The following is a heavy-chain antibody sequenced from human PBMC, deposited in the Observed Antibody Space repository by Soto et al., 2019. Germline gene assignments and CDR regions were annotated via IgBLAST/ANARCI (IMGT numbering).Heavy chain of an antibody. CDR2: IYYSGST. CDR3: ARHNYDSSGAAVDV. Sequence: TLSLTCTVSGGSISSGDYYWSWIRQHPGKGLEWIGYIYYSGSTYYNPSLKSRVTISVDTSKNQFSLKLSSVTAADTAVYYCARHNYDSSGAAVDVWGQGTTVTVSS. J-gene: IGHJ6*02. V-gene: IGHV4-31*03. D-gene: IGHD3-22*01. CDR1: GGSISSGDYY.